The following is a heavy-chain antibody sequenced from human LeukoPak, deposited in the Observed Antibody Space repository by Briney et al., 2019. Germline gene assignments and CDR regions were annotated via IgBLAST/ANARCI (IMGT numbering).Heavy chain of an antibody. CDR2: IKQDGSEK. D-gene: IGHD3-22*01. V-gene: IGHV3-7*04. Sequence: GGSLRLSCAASGFTFSSYWMSWVRQAPGKGLEWVANIKQDGSEKYYVGSVKGRFTISRDNAKNSLYLQMNSLRAEDTAVYYCARGLYYDSSGPYYFDYWGQGTLVTVSS. CDR3: ARGLYYDSSGPYYFDY. J-gene: IGHJ4*02. CDR1: GFTFSSYW.